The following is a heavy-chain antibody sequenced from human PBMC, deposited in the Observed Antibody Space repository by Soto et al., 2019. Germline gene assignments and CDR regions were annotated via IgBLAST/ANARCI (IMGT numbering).Heavy chain of an antibody. J-gene: IGHJ3*02. CDR2: ISGSGGST. CDR3: AKDRNDYPDKDAFDI. CDR1: GFTFSSYA. D-gene: IGHD4-17*01. Sequence: EVQLLESGGGLVQPGGSLRLSCAASGFTFSSYAMSWVRQAPGKGLEWVSAISGSGGSTYYADSVKGRFTISRDNSKNTLYLQMNSLKSEDTAVYYCAKDRNDYPDKDAFDIWGQGTMVTVSS. V-gene: IGHV3-23*01.